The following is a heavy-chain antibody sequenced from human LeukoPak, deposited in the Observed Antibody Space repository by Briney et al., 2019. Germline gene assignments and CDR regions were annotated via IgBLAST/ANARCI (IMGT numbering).Heavy chain of an antibody. Sequence: SGPTLVNPTQTLTLTCTFSGFSLSTSGVGVGWIRQPPGKALEWLALIYWNDDKRYSPSLKSRLTITKDTSKNQVVLTMTNMDPVDTATYYCAHGSGLVRTHYFDYWGQGTLVTVSS. J-gene: IGHJ4*02. CDR1: GFSLSTSGVG. CDR2: IYWNDDK. CDR3: AHGSGLVRTHYFDY. V-gene: IGHV2-5*01. D-gene: IGHD3/OR15-3a*01.